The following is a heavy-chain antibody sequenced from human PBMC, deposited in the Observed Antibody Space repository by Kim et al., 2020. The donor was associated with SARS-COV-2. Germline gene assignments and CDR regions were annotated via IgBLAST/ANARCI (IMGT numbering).Heavy chain of an antibody. Sequence: ASVKVSCKASGYTFTSYAMHWVRQAPGQRLEWMGWINAGNGNTKYSQKFQGRVTITRDTSASTAYMELSSLRSEDTAVYYCARDFFTMIVGGAFDIWGQGTMVTVSS. D-gene: IGHD3-22*01. J-gene: IGHJ3*02. CDR3: ARDFFTMIVGGAFDI. V-gene: IGHV1-3*01. CDR2: INAGNGNT. CDR1: GYTFTSYA.